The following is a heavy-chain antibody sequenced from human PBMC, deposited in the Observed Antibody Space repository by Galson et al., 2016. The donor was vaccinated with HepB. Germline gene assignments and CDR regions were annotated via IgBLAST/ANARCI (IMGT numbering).Heavy chain of an antibody. CDR2: IYSGGGT. D-gene: IGHD3-10*01. J-gene: IGHJ4*02. Sequence: SLRLSCAVSAFTVNNNYMSWVRQAPGKGLEWVSLIYSGGGTRYADSVKGRFTISRDNSKNTLYLQMNSLRVEDTAVYYCARKTDGPGTGDYWGQGTLVTVSS. V-gene: IGHV3-53*01. CDR3: ARKTDGPGTGDY. CDR1: AFTVNNNY.